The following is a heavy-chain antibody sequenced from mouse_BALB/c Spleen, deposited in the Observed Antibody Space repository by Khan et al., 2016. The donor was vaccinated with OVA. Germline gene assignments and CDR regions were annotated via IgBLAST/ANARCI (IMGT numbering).Heavy chain of an antibody. Sequence: EVKLLESGPGLVKPSQSLSLTCTVTGYSITSDYAWNWIRQFPGNKLEWMGYISSTGGTSYNPSFKSRISITRDTSKNQFFLQLKSVTAEDTATYYCARSLYYSYGYALDCWGRGTLVTVSS. CDR3: ARSLYYSYGYALDC. CDR1: GYSITSDYA. CDR2: ISSTGGT. D-gene: IGHD2-14*01. V-gene: IGHV3-2*02. J-gene: IGHJ4*01.